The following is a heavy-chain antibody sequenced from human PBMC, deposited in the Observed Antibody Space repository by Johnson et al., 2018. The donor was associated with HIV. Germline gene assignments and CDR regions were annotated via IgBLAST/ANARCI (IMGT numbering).Heavy chain of an antibody. Sequence: QVQLVESGGGVVQPGRSLRLSCAASGFTVSRNYMSWVRQAPGKGLEWVAVISYDGSNKYYADSVKGRFTISRDNSKNTLYLQMNSLRAEDTAVYYCARGLDYYDSSGFRSASFDIWGQGTMVIVSP. CDR3: ARGLDYYDSSGFRSASFDI. CDR1: GFTVSRNY. V-gene: IGHV3-30*03. D-gene: IGHD3-22*01. J-gene: IGHJ3*02. CDR2: ISYDGSNK.